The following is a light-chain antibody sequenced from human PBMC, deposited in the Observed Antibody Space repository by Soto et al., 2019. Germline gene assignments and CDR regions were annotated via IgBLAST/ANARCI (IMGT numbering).Light chain of an antibody. J-gene: IGKJ1*01. CDR3: QQYVTSSPRT. V-gene: IGKV3-20*01. CDR2: GAS. Sequence: EIVLTQSPGTLSLSPGERATLSGMASQSVSSSYLAWYQHKPGPAPRLLIYGASSRATAIPDRFSGSGSGTDSTLTITSLEPEDFAVYYCQQYVTSSPRTFGQGTKVDI. CDR1: QSVSSSY.